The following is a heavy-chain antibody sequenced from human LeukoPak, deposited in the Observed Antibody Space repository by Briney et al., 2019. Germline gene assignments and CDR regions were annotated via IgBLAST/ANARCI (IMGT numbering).Heavy chain of an antibody. D-gene: IGHD2-15*01. CDR3: AKDKGYCSGGSCYGYWYFDL. V-gene: IGHV3-23*01. Sequence: PGGSLRLSCAASGFTFSSYAMSWVRQVPGKGLEWVSTFSGSGGNTYSADSVKGRFTISRDNSKNTLYLQMNSLRAEDTAVYYCAKDKGYCSGGSCYGYWYFDLWGRGTLVTVSS. J-gene: IGHJ2*01. CDR2: FSGSGGNT. CDR1: GFTFSSYA.